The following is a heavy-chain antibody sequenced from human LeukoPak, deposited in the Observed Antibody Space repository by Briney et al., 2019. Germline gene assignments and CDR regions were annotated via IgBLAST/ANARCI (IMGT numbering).Heavy chain of an antibody. CDR2: ISYDGSNK. J-gene: IGHJ6*02. V-gene: IGHV3-30-3*01. D-gene: IGHD3-16*01. Sequence: GRSLRLSCAASGFTFSSYAMHWVRQAPGKGLEWVAVISYDGSNKYYADSVKGRFTISRDNSKNTLYLQMNSLRAEDTAVYYCARARLKDYYYYDMDVWGQGTTVTVSS. CDR3: ARARLKDYYYYDMDV. CDR1: GFTFSSYA.